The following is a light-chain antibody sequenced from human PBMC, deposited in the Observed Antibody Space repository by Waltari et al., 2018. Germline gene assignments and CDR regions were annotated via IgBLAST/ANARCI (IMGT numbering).Light chain of an antibody. Sequence: QGTAPKILLDGSNHRPSGVPARFAGSKSRTSASLAISGLRYKDEADYYCAACEDSLSVDVFGTGTKVTVL. CDR3: AACEDSLSVDV. V-gene: IGLV1-47*01. CDR2: GSN. J-gene: IGLJ1*01.